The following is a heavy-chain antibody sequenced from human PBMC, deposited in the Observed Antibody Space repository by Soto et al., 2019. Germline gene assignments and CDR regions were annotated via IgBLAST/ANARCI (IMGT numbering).Heavy chain of an antibody. CDR1: GGSFSGYC. CDR3: ATGRGVRGVIITTYYYYGLDV. V-gene: IGHV4-34*01. J-gene: IGHJ6*02. D-gene: IGHD3-10*01. CDR2: INHSGST. Sequence: SETLSLTCAVYGGSFSGYCWSWIRQPPGKGLEWIGEINHSGSTNYNPSLKSRVTISVDTSKNQFSLKLSSVSAADTAVYYCATGRGVRGVIITTYYYYGLDVWGQGTTVTVSS.